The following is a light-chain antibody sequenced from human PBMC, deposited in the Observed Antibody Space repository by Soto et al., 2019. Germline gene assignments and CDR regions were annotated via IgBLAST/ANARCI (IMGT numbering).Light chain of an antibody. CDR1: QSVNSNY. CDR2: GAS. J-gene: IGKJ1*01. CDR3: QQYDSTPPT. Sequence: EFVLTQSPGTLSLSPGDRATLSCRASQSVNSNYLAWYQRKPGQAPMLLIYGASNRATDIPYRFSASGSGTDITLTITRLEAEDFAVYYCQQYDSTPPTFGQGTKVEVK. V-gene: IGKV3-20*01.